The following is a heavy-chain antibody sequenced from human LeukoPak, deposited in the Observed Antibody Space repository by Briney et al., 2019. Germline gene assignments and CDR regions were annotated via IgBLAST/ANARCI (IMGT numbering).Heavy chain of an antibody. D-gene: IGHD3-22*01. CDR2: IKSKTDGGTT. V-gene: IGHV3-49*03. J-gene: IGHJ4*02. CDR1: GFTFGDYA. CDR3: TTEPYYYDSSGYPGY. Sequence: GGSLRLSCTASGFTFGDYAMSWFRQAPGKGLEWVGFIKSKTDGGTTDYAAPVKGRFTTSRDDSKNTLYLQMNSLKTEDTAVYYCTTEPYYYDSSGYPGYWGQGTLVTVSS.